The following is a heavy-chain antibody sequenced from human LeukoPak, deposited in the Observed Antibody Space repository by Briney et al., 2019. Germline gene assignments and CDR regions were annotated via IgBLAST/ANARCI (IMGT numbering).Heavy chain of an antibody. CDR3: VKRSPGYYCDH. D-gene: IGHD3-9*01. Sequence: PGGSLRLSCAASGFTFDDYAMSWVRQAPGKGLEWVSAISGSGGSTYYADSVKGRFTISRDNSENTFYLQMNSLRAEDTAVYYCVKRSPGYYCDHWGQGILVTVSS. V-gene: IGHV3-23*01. J-gene: IGHJ4*02. CDR2: ISGSGGST. CDR1: GFTFDDYA.